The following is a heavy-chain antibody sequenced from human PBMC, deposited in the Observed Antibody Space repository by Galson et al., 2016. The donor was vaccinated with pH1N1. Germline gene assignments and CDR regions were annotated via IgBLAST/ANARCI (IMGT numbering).Heavy chain of an antibody. CDR3: ARQGDFVWFAS. V-gene: IGHV4-39*01. CDR2: IYYTGST. D-gene: IGHD2-21*02. CDR1: GGSISNSRYY. J-gene: IGHJ5*01. Sequence: TLSLTCTVSGGSISNSRYYWGWIRQPPGKGLVWIGSIYYTGSTYYNPSLKSRVIISVDTSQNQFSLKLTSVTAADTAVYYCARQGDFVWFASWGQGTLVTVSS.